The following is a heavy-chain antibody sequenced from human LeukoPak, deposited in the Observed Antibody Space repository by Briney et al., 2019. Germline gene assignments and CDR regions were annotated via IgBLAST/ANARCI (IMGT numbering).Heavy chain of an antibody. CDR2: IYYSGST. D-gene: IGHD3-22*01. CDR3: ASLYYFDRSRGWNY. V-gene: IGHV4-39*01. Sequence: PSETLSLTCAVSSGSISSANYYWGWIRQPPGKGLEWIGSIYYSGSTYYNSSLKSRVTISVDTSKNQFSLKLSSVTAADTAVYYCASLYYFDRSRGWNYWGQGTLVTVSS. J-gene: IGHJ4*02. CDR1: SGSISSANYY.